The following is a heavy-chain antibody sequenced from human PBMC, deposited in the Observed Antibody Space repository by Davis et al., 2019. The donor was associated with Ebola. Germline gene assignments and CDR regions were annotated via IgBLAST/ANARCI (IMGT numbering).Heavy chain of an antibody. CDR3: AKDGYYYDSSGYYYAVKGDY. Sequence: GGSLRLSCAASGFTFSSYWMSWVRQAPGKGLEWVSAISGSGGSTYYADSVKGRFTISRDNSKNTLYLQMNSLRAEDTAVYYCAKDGYYYDSSGYYYAVKGDYWGQGTLVTVSS. CDR2: ISGSGGST. CDR1: GFTFSSYW. J-gene: IGHJ4*02. V-gene: IGHV3-23*01. D-gene: IGHD3-22*01.